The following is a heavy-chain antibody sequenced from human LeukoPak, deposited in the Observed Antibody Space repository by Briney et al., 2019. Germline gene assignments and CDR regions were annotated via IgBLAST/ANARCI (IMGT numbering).Heavy chain of an antibody. Sequence: GGSLRLSCAASGLTFSNHWMNWVRQAPGKGLEWVANIKPDGSEKYYVDSVKGRFTISRDNAKNSLYLQMNSLRAEDTALYYCARSSGWYEKITLFDYWGQGSLVTVSS. CDR2: IKPDGSEK. CDR1: GLTFSNHW. D-gene: IGHD6-19*01. CDR3: ARSSGWYEKITLFDY. J-gene: IGHJ4*02. V-gene: IGHV3-7*03.